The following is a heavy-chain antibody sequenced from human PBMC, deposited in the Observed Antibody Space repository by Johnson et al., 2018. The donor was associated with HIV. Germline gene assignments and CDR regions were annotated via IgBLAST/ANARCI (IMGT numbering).Heavy chain of an antibody. Sequence: VQLVESGGGVVQPGRSLRLSCAASGFIFSSYAMHWVRQAPGKGLEYVSAISSNGGSTYYANSVKGSFTISRDNSKNTLYLQMNSLRAEDTAVYYCARVTTMIVVVFAFDIWGQGTMVTVSS. CDR1: GFIFSSYA. V-gene: IGHV3-64*01. J-gene: IGHJ3*02. CDR3: ARVTTMIVVVFAFDI. D-gene: IGHD3-22*01. CDR2: ISSNGGST.